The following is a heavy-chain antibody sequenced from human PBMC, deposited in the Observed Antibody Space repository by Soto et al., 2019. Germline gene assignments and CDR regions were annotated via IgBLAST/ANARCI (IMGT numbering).Heavy chain of an antibody. V-gene: IGHV4-39*01. Sequence: PSETLSLTSTFSGGSISSTSYYWGWIRQPPGKGLEWIGSIYYSGSTYYNPSLKSRVTISVDTSKNQFSLKLSSVTAADTAVYYCARVILDYYYGMDVWGQGTTVTVSS. D-gene: IGHD2-8*02. J-gene: IGHJ6*02. CDR3: ARVILDYYYGMDV. CDR2: IYYSGST. CDR1: GGSISSTSYY.